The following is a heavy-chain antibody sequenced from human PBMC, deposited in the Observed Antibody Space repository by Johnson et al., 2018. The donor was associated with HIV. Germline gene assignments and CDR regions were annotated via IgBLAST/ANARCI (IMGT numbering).Heavy chain of an antibody. D-gene: IGHD4-23*01. CDR1: GFTFSTYG. V-gene: IGHV3-30*03. CDR2: ISYDGTYE. CDR3: TRGGAGGNSEGAFDI. J-gene: IGHJ3*02. Sequence: QVQLVESGGGVVQPGTSLRLSCAASGFTFSTYGMHWVRQAPGKGLEWVAVISYDGTYEFYADSVKARFMISRDNAKNSLYLQMNSLRAEDTAVYYCTRGGAGGNSEGAFDIWGQGTMVTVSS.